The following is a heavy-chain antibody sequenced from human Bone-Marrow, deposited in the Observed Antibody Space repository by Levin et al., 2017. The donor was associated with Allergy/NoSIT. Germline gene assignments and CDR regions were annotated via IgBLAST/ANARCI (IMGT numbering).Heavy chain of an antibody. V-gene: IGHV3-30*18. CDR1: GFTFSSYG. CDR2: ISYDGSNK. D-gene: IGHD3-3*01. J-gene: IGHJ4*02. CDR3: AKGRFRRGYPDTDY. Sequence: GGSLRLSCAASGFTFSSYGMHWVRQAPGKGLEWVAVISYDGSNKYYADSVKGRFTISRDNSKNTLYLQMNSLRAEDTAVYYCAKGRFRRGYPDTDYWGQGTLVTVSS.